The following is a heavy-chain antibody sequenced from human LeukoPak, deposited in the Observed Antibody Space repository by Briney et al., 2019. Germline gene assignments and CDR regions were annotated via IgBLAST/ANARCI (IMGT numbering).Heavy chain of an antibody. CDR2: ISSSGSTI. V-gene: IGHV3-11*01. D-gene: IGHD6-19*01. J-gene: IGHJ4*02. CDR3: ARSTVAGMDY. CDR1: GFTFSAYY. Sequence: GGSLRLSWAASGFTFSAYYMSWIRQAPGEGLGWVSYISSSGSTIYYTDSVRGRFTISRDNAKKPPTLQINSLRAEDTAVNYCARSTVAGMDYWGQGTLVTVSS.